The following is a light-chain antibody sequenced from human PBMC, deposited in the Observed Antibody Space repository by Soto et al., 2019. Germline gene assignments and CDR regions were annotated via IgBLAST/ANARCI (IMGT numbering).Light chain of an antibody. CDR1: QSVSSAY. CDR3: QQYGSSPET. Sequence: EIVFTQSPGTLSLSPGERATLSCRASQSVSSAYLAWYQQKPGQAPRLLIYDVSSRATGIPDRFSGSGSGTDFTLTVSRLEPEDFAVYYCQQYGSSPETFGQGTKVEIK. J-gene: IGKJ1*01. CDR2: DVS. V-gene: IGKV3-20*01.